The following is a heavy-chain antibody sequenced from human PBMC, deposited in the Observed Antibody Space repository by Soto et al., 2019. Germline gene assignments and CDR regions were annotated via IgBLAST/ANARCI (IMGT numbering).Heavy chain of an antibody. CDR1: GFTFSSYA. J-gene: IGHJ4*02. CDR2: ISGSGGST. CDR3: AKDPPAFGVVIILDY. Sequence: PGGSLRLSCAASGFTFSSYAMSWVRQAPGKGLEWVSAISGSGGSTYYADSVKGRFTTSRDNSKNTLYLQMNSLRAEDTAVYYCAKDPPAFGVVIILDYWGQGTLVTVSS. V-gene: IGHV3-23*01. D-gene: IGHD3-3*01.